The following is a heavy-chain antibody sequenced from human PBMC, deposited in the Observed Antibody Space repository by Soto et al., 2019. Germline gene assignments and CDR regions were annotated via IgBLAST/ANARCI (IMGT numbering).Heavy chain of an antibody. CDR3: ARWGTTGGLDV. CDR1: GFTFRSYV. J-gene: IGHJ1*01. CDR2: TSYDGSNK. V-gene: IGHV3-33*05. Sequence: QVQLVESGGGVVQPGTSLRLSCVGSGFTFRSYVIHCVRQAPGKGLEWVALTSYDGSNKDYGDSVKGRFTISRDNSRNTVDLQMDSLRREDTALYSCARWGTTGGLDVWGQGTLVSVTS. D-gene: IGHD3-16*01.